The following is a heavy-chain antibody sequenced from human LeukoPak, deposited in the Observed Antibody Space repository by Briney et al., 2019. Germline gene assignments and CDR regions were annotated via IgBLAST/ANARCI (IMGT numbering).Heavy chain of an antibody. CDR2: MNPNSGNT. V-gene: IGHV1-8*01. D-gene: IGHD6-13*01. CDR3: ARPLSRSDSSSWYG. J-gene: IGHJ4*02. CDR1: GSTFPNYD. Sequence: VQVSCHASGSTFPNYDINWVRQATGQGLEWMGWMNPNSGNTGYAQKFQGRVTMTRNTSISTAYMELSSLRSEDTAVYYCARPLSRSDSSSWYGWGQGTLVTVSS.